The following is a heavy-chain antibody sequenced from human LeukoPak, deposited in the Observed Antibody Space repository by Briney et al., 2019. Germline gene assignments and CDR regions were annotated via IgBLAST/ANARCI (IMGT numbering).Heavy chain of an antibody. V-gene: IGHV3-53*01. D-gene: IGHD5-18*01. Sequence: GGSLRLSCEASGFTVSSNYMSWVRQAPGKGLEWVSVIYSGGSTYYADSVKGRFTISRDNSKNTLYLQMNSLRAEDTAVYYCASQYSYGSRHDYWGQGTLVTVSS. CDR1: GFTVSSNY. CDR3: ASQYSYGSRHDY. J-gene: IGHJ4*02. CDR2: IYSGGST.